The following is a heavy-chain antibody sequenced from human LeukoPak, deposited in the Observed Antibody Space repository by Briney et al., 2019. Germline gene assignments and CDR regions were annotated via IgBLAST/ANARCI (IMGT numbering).Heavy chain of an antibody. V-gene: IGHV1-69*13. J-gene: IGHJ1*01. CDR2: IIPIFGTA. CDR1: GGTFSSYA. Sequence: SVKVSCKASGGTFSSYAISWVRQAPGQGLEWMGEIIPIFGTANYAQKFQGRVTITADESTSTAYMELSSLRSEDTAVYYCARAPQDIVVVPAPFAEYFQHWGQAPWSPSPQ. CDR3: ARAPQDIVVVPAPFAEYFQH. D-gene: IGHD2-2*01.